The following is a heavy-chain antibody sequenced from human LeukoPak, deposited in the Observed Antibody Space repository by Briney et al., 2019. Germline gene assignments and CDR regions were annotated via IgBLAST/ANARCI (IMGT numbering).Heavy chain of an antibody. J-gene: IGHJ3*02. D-gene: IGHD3-22*01. CDR3: ARGAYYYDSSGFRPVGDAFDI. CDR1: GYTFTSYG. V-gene: IGHV1-18*01. CDR2: ISAYNGNT. Sequence: ASVKVSCKASGYTFTSYGISWVRQAPGQGLEWMGWISAYNGNTNYAQKLQGGVTMTTDTSTSTAYMELRSLRSDDTAVYYCARGAYYYDSSGFRPVGDAFDIWGQGTMVTVSS.